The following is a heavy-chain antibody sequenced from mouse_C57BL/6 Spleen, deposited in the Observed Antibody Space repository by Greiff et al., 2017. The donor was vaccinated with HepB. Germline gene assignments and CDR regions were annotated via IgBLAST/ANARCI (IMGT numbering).Heavy chain of an antibody. J-gene: IGHJ3*01. V-gene: IGHV1-76*01. CDR1: GYTFTDYY. CDR3: AGYDSFAY. CDR2: IYPGSGNT. D-gene: IGHD2-4*01. Sequence: VKLVESGAELVRPGASVKLSCKASGYTFTDYYINWVKQRPGQGLEWIARIYPGSGNTYYNEKFKGKATLTAEKSSSTAYMQLSSLTSEDSAVYFCAGYDSFAYWGQGTLVTVSA.